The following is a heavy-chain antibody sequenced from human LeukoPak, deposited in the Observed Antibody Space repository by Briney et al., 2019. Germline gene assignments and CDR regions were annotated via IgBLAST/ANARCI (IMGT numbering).Heavy chain of an antibody. J-gene: IGHJ4*02. D-gene: IGHD3-9*01. CDR3: ARDPVLRYFDWLLLPDY. V-gene: IGHV4-39*07. Sequence: SETLSLTCTVSGGSISSSSYYWGWIRQPPGKGLEWIGSIYYSGSTYYNPSLKSRVTISVDTSKNQFSLKLSSVTAADTAVYYCARDPVLRYFDWLLLPDYWGQGTLVTVSS. CDR2: IYYSGST. CDR1: GGSISSSSYY.